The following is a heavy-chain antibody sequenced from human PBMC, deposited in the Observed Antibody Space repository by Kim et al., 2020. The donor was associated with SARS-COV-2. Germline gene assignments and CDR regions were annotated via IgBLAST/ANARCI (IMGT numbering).Heavy chain of an antibody. Sequence: GGSLRLSCATSGFGFYSYAITWVRQAPGKGLEWVSTITGTDGSTFFGDSVKGRFTISRDNFKDTFYLQMDSLRAEDTAIYYCAKASGGATRYPDYWGQGTLVTV. CDR2: ITGTDGST. D-gene: IGHD1-26*01. V-gene: IGHV3-23*01. J-gene: IGHJ4*02. CDR1: GFGFYSYA. CDR3: AKASGGATRYPDY.